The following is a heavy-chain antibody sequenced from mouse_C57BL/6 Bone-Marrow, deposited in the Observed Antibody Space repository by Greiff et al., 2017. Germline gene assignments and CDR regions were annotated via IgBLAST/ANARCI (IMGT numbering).Heavy chain of an antibody. CDR1: GYTFPSYG. Sequence: VQLQQSGAVLARPGASVKLSCKASGYTFPSYGISWVKQRTGQGLEWIGEIYPRSGNTYYNEKFKGKATLTADKSSRPECVELRSLPSQDSAVFFSARGYYGSSYVLYWYYDVRGTGTTVTVSS. D-gene: IGHD1-1*01. V-gene: IGHV1-81*01. CDR3: ARGYYGSSYVLYWYYDV. CDR2: IYPRSGNT. J-gene: IGHJ1*03.